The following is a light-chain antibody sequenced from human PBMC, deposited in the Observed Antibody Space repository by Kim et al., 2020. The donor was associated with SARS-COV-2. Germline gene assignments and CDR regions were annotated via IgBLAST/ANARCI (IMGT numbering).Light chain of an antibody. CDR1: QSVSSTY. CDR2: GAS. Sequence: EIALTQSPGTLSLSPGERATLSCRASQSVSSTYLAWYQQKPGQAPRLLIYGASSRATGIPDRFSGSGSGTDFTLTISRLEPEDFVVYYCQQYGSSPRTFGQGTKVDIK. V-gene: IGKV3-20*01. CDR3: QQYGSSPRT. J-gene: IGKJ1*01.